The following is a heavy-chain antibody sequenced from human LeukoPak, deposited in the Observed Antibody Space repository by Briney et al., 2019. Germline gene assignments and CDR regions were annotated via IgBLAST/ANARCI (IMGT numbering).Heavy chain of an antibody. D-gene: IGHD3-10*01. Sequence: APVKVSCKASGYSFTGNYMHWVRQAPGQGLEWMGWINPNIGDTNYAQKFQGRVTLTRDTSISTAYMELSSLRSEDTAVYYCAGMRFGEHDYWGQGTLVTVSS. V-gene: IGHV1-2*02. CDR3: AGMRFGEHDY. CDR1: GYSFTGNY. CDR2: INPNIGDT. J-gene: IGHJ4*02.